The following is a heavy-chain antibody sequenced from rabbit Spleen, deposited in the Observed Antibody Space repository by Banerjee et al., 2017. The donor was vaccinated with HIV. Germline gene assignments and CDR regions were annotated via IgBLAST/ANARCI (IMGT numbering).Heavy chain of an antibody. V-gene: IGHV1S45*01. Sequence: QEQLEESGGGLVKPEGSLTLTCKASGFSFSDRDVMCWVRQAPGKGLEWIACINTATAKGVYASWVNGRFTISKTSSTTVTLQMTSLTAADTATYFCVRDQAGDADYGPYYLNLWGQGTLVTVS. CDR3: VRDQAGDADYGPYYLNL. CDR2: INTATAKG. D-gene: IGHD2-1*01. CDR1: GFSFSDRDV. J-gene: IGHJ4*01.